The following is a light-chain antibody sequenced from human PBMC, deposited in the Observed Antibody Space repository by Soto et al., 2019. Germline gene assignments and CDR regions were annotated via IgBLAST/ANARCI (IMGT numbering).Light chain of an antibody. CDR1: QSVNNNY. J-gene: IGKJ3*01. CDR2: GAS. CDR3: QQYGSSPFT. Sequence: EIVLTQSPGTLALSPGERATLSCRASQSVNNNYLTWYQQKRGQAPRLLVHGASSRATGIPDRFSGSGSGTDFTLTISRLEPEDFAVYYCQQYGSSPFTFGPGTRVGIK. V-gene: IGKV3-20*01.